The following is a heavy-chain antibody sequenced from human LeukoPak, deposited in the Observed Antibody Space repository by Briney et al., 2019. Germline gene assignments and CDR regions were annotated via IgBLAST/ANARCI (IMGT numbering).Heavy chain of an antibody. J-gene: IGHJ3*02. CDR3: ARDSGDVPMVYAGAHAFDI. Sequence: GGSLRLSCAASGFTFSSYEMNWVRHPPAPGLEGVSYISSSCSTIYYADPVKDRFTISRDNAKNSLYLQMNSLRAEDTAVYYCARDSGDVPMVYAGAHAFDIWGQGTMVTVSS. CDR1: GFTFSSYE. D-gene: IGHD2-8*01. V-gene: IGHV3-48*03. CDR2: ISSSCSTI.